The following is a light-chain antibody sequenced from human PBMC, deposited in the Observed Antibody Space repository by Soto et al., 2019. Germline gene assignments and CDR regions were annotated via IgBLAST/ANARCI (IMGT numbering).Light chain of an antibody. Sequence: DIQMTQSPSSLSASVGDRVTITCRASQGIGNDLGWYQQKPEKAPKRLIYATSSLQSGVPSRFSGSGSGTEFTLTISSLQPEDFATYYCLQHNTYPRTFGQGTKVEIK. CDR1: QGIGND. J-gene: IGKJ1*01. CDR3: LQHNTYPRT. V-gene: IGKV1-17*01. CDR2: ATS.